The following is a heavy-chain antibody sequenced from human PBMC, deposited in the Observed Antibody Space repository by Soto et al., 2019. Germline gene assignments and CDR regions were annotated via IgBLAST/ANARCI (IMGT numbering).Heavy chain of an antibody. J-gene: IGHJ4*02. Sequence: VQLVESGGGLVQPGRSLRLSCAASGFTFDDYAMHWVRQLPGKGLEWVSGISWNSGSAAYMDSVKGRFLISRDNAKKSLFLQMRSLRPEDTALYYCVKGLNYNFDNIGFHGWGQGTLVTVSS. CDR2: ISWNSGSA. D-gene: IGHD3-22*01. CDR1: GFTFDDYA. CDR3: VKGLNYNFDNIGFHG. V-gene: IGHV3-9*01.